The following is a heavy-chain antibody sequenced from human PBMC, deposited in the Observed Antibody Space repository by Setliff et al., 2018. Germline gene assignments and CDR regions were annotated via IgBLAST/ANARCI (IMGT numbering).Heavy chain of an antibody. J-gene: IGHJ4*02. Sequence: SETLSLTCTVSGGSTSRSSYYWGWIRQPPGKGLEWIGSIYHTGTTYYNPSLKSRVTISVDTSKNQFSLRLSSVTAADTAVYFCARDYGPNDYWGQGSLVTVSS. CDR1: GGSTSRSSYY. CDR3: ARDYGPNDY. D-gene: IGHD3-16*01. CDR2: IYHTGTT. V-gene: IGHV4-39*07.